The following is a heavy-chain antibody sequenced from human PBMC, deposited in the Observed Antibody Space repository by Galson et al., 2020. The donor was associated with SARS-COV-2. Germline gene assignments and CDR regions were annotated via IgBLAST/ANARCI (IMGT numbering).Heavy chain of an antibody. J-gene: IGHJ4*02. CDR1: GYSFTNYA. CDR2: IDAGNGDT. Sequence: ASVKVSCKASGYSFTNYAMHWVRQAPGQRPEWMGWIDAGNGDTKYSEKFQGRVTLTRDTSASTAYMDLSSLRSEDTAVYYCARGDSVVTAARVVTLYLFGDFDYWGQGTLFTVSS. CDR3: ARGDSVVTAARVVTLYLFGDFDY. D-gene: IGHD2-2*01. V-gene: IGHV1-3*01.